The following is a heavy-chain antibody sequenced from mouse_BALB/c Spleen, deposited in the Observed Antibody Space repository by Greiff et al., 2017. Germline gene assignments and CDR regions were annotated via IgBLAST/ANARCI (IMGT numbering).Heavy chain of an antibody. J-gene: IGHJ2*01. CDR2: IYPGSGST. V-gene: IGHV1S22*01. CDR3: TGGGDYDGYYFDY. D-gene: IGHD2-4*01. Sequence: LQQPGSELVRPGASVKLSCKASGYTFTSYWMHWVKQRPGQGLELIGNIYPGSGSTNYDEKFKSKATLTVDTSSSTAYMQLSSLTSEDSAVYYCTGGGDYDGYYFDYWGQGTTLTVSS. CDR1: GYTFTSYW.